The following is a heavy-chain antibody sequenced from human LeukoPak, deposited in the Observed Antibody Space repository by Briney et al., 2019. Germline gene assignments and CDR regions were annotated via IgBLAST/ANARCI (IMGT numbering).Heavy chain of an antibody. CDR1: RYTFTSYY. Sequence: GASVKVSCKASRYTFTSYYMHWVRQAPGQGLEWMGIINPSGGSTSYAQKFQGRVTMTRDTSTSTVYMELSSLRSEDTAVYYCARDMGLTYYDFWSGYNWFDPWGQGTLVTVSS. D-gene: IGHD3-3*01. V-gene: IGHV1-46*01. J-gene: IGHJ5*02. CDR3: ARDMGLTYYDFWSGYNWFDP. CDR2: INPSGGST.